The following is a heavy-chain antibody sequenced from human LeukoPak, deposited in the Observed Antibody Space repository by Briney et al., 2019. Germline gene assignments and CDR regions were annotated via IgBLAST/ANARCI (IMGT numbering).Heavy chain of an antibody. CDR2: ITSSGSNI. J-gene: IGHJ4*02. D-gene: IGHD6-19*01. V-gene: IGHV3-48*04. Sequence: GGSLRLSCAASGFSFTSYNMAWVRQAPGKGQEGVSYITSSGSNIYYADSVKGRFTISRDNAKRSLYLQMNSLRAEDTAVYYCARDPGVGSGWYHFDQWGQGTLVTVSS. CDR3: ARDPGVGSGWYHFDQ. CDR1: GFSFTSYN.